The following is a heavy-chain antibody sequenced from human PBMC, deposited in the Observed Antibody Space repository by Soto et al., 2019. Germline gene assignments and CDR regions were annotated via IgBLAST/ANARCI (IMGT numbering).Heavy chain of an antibody. D-gene: IGHD4-17*01. CDR2: INPNSGGT. J-gene: IGHJ6*02. CDR3: ARDLGSHIGNGYGEYLRNDYYYYGMAV. Sequence: ASVKVSCKAYRYTFTGYYMHWVQQATGQGLEWMEWINPNSGGTNYAQKCQGWVTMTRDTSISTAYMELSRRRSDDTAVYYCARDLGSHIGNGYGEYLRNDYYYYGMAVWGQGTTVTVSS. CDR1: RYTFTGYY. V-gene: IGHV1-2*04.